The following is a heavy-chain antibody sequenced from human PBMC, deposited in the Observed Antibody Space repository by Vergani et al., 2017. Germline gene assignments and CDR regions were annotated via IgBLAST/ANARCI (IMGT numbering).Heavy chain of an antibody. J-gene: IGHJ5*02. CDR2: INPNSGGA. V-gene: IGHV1-2*02. CDR3: ARDFGWLRLSNWFDP. D-gene: IGHD5-12*01. Sequence: QVQLVQSGAEVKKPGASAKVSCKASGYTFTGYFIHWVRQAPGQGLEWMGWINPNSGGANYAQKFQGRVTMTRDTSISTAYMELSSLIIDDTAVYYCARDFGWLRLSNWFDPWGQGTLVTVSS. CDR1: GYTFTGYF.